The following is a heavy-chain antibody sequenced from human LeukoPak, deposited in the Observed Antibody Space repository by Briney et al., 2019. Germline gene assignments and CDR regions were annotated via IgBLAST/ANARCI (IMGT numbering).Heavy chain of an antibody. CDR1: GYTFTDYY. CDR2: INPNSGGT. D-gene: IGHD6-6*01. CDR3: VKKSGSSSSPVGYFDY. J-gene: IGHJ4*02. V-gene: IGHV1-2*02. Sequence: ASVKVSCKASGYTFTDYYMDWVRQAPGQGLEWMGWINPNSGGTNKARTSKGRVTTTRDTSITSGYMVRSRLTSDDMAFCDCVKKSGSSSSPVGYFDYWGQGTLVTVSS.